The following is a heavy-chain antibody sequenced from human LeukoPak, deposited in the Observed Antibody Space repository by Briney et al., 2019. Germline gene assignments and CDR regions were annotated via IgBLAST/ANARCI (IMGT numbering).Heavy chain of an antibody. CDR3: AKGPTMTTVTTVFDY. CDR2: ITGGGGSA. D-gene: IGHD4-17*01. Sequence: GGSLRLSCAASGFTFSNYAMSWVRQAPGKGLEWVSAITGGGGSAYYADSVKGRFTISRDNSKNTLYLQMNSLRAEDTAVYYCAKGPTMTTVTTVFDYWGQGTLVTVSS. J-gene: IGHJ4*02. V-gene: IGHV3-23*01. CDR1: GFTFSNYA.